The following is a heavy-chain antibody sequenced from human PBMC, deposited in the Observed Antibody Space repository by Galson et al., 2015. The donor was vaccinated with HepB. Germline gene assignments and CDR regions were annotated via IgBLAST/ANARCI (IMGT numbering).Heavy chain of an antibody. Sequence: DYYWSWIRQPPGKGLEWIGYIYYSGSTYYSPSLTSRVTISVDTSKNQFSLKLNSVTAADTAVYYCARLGSSGWSYHYGLDVWGQGTTVTVSS. J-gene: IGHJ6*02. CDR2: IYYSGST. CDR3: ARLGSSGWSYHYGLDV. V-gene: IGHV4-30-4*01. CDR1: DYY. D-gene: IGHD6-19*01.